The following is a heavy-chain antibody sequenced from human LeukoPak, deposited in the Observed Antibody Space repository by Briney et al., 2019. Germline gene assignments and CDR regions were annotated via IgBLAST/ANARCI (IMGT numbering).Heavy chain of an antibody. CDR3: ARGSDLRAYSNYVGFDY. V-gene: IGHV1-2*02. J-gene: IGHJ4*02. Sequence: ASVKVSCKASGYTFTGYYMHWVRQAPGQGLEWLGWINPNSGGTNYAQKFQGRVTITRNTSISTAYMELSSLRSEDTAVYYCARGSDLRAYSNYVGFDYWGQGTLVTVSS. CDR2: INPNSGGT. CDR1: GYTFTGYY. D-gene: IGHD4-11*01.